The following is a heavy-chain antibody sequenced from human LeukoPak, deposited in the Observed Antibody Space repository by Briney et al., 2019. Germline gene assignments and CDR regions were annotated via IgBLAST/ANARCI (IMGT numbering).Heavy chain of an antibody. CDR1: GYTFTSYD. V-gene: IGHV1-8*01. Sequence: GASVKVSCKASGYTFTSYDINWVRQAAGQGLEWMGWMNPNSGNTGYAQKFQGRVSMTRDTSISTAYMELSRLRSDDTAVYYCARDPDCYFDYWGQGTLVTVSS. D-gene: IGHD2-21*02. J-gene: IGHJ4*02. CDR3: ARDPDCYFDY. CDR2: MNPNSGNT.